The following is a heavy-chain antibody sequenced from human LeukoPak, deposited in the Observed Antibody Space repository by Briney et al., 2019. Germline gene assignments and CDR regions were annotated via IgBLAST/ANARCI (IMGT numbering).Heavy chain of an antibody. V-gene: IGHV3-48*01. CDR2: ISSSSRTI. CDR1: GFSFSSFS. D-gene: IGHD3-10*01. CDR3: ASLPLYYYGSGSYSRY. J-gene: IGHJ4*02. Sequence: GGSLRLSCAASGFSFSSFSMNWVRQAPGKGLEWVSYISSSSRTIYYADSVKGRFTISRDNAKNSLYLQMNSLRAEDTAVYYCASLPLYYYGSGSYSRYWGQGTLVTVSS.